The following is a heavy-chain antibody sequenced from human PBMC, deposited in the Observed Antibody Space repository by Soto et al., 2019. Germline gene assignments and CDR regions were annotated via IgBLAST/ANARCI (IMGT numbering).Heavy chain of an antibody. Sequence: QVQLVQSGTEVKKPGSSVKVSCKASGGTFSSYAISWVRQAPGQGLEWMGGIIPIFGTANYAQKFQCRVTITADESKSKAYMKLSSLRYEDTAVYYCARADWITTVTYDYWGQGPLVTVSS. J-gene: IGHJ4*02. CDR3: ARADWITTVTYDY. V-gene: IGHV1-69*12. D-gene: IGHD4-17*01. CDR2: IIPIFGTA. CDR1: GGTFSSYA.